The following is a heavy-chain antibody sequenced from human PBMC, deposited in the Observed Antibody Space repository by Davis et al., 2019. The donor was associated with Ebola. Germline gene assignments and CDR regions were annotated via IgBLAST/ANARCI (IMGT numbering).Heavy chain of an antibody. J-gene: IGHJ3*02. CDR3: ARGQEMATTGGAFDI. V-gene: IGHV1-46*01. CDR2: INPSGGST. CDR1: GYTFTSYY. Sequence: ASVKVSCKASGYTFTSYYMHWVRQAPGQGLEWMGIINPSGGSTSYAQKFQGRVTMTRDTSTSTVYMELSSLRSEDTAVYYCARGQEMATTGGAFDIWGQGTMVTVSS. D-gene: IGHD5-24*01.